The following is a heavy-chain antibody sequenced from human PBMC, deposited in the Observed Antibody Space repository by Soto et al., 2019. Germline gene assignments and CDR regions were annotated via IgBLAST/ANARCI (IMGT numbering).Heavy chain of an antibody. D-gene: IGHD2-2*01. CDR1: GGSFSGYY. CDR2: INHSGST. V-gene: IGHV4-34*01. CDR3: ARGAYRPPYCSSTSCYVRVGRYYYYMDV. J-gene: IGHJ6*03. Sequence: SETLSLTCAVYGGSFSGYYWSWIRQPPGKGLEWIGEINHSGSTNYNPSLKSRVTISVDTSKNQFSLKLSSVTAADTAVYYCARGAYRPPYCSSTSCYVRVGRYYYYMDVWGKGTTVTVSS.